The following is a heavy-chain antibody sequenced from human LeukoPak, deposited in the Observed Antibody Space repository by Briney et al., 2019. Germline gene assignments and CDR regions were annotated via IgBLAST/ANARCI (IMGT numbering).Heavy chain of an antibody. CDR1: GGSFSGYY. V-gene: IGHV4-34*01. D-gene: IGHD2-2*03. J-gene: IGHJ5*02. Sequence: SETLSLTCDVYGGSFSGYYWSWIRQPPGKGLEWIGEINHSGSTNYNPSLKSRVTISVDTSKNQFSLKLSSATAADTAVYYCARRLGYCSSTSCQRGFDPWGQGTLVTVSS. CDR2: INHSGST. CDR3: ARRLGYCSSTSCQRGFDP.